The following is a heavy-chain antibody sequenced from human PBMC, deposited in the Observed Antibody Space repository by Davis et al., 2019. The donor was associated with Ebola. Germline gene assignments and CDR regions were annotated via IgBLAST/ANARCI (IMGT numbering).Heavy chain of an antibody. Sequence: GGSLRLSCAASGFTFSSYSMNWVRQAPGKGLEWVSAISGSGGSTYYADSVKGRFTISRDNSKNTLYLQMNSLRAEDTAVYYCAKRGNGWYYFDYWGQGTLVTVSS. J-gene: IGHJ4*02. V-gene: IGHV3-23*01. CDR2: ISGSGGST. CDR1: GFTFSSYS. D-gene: IGHD6-19*01. CDR3: AKRGNGWYYFDY.